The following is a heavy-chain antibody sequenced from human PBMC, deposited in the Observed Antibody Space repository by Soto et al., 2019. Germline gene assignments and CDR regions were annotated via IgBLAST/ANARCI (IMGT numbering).Heavy chain of an antibody. CDR1: GFTFSSYG. D-gene: IGHD6-6*01. V-gene: IGHV3-66*01. J-gene: IGHJ4*02. CDR2: IYSDGRT. Sequence: GGSLRLSCAASGFTFSSYGMHWVRQAPGKGLEWVAVIYSDGRTFYVDSVKGRFTISRDNSENTVYLQMISLRVEDTAVYYCAGDRHASSWALHYWGQGTLVTVSS. CDR3: AGDRHASSWALHY.